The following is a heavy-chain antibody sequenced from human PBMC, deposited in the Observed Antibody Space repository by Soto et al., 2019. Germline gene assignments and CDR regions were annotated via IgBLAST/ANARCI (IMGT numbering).Heavy chain of an antibody. CDR3: ARETTTRGMDL. CDR1: GYTFTSYD. Sequence: QVQLVQSGAEVKKPGASVKVSCKASGYTFTSYDINWVRQATGEGLEWMGWMNPNSGNTGYAQKFQGRVTMTRSTSLSTDYMELSSLSSGGTTVYYCARETTTRGMDLWGQGYTVTASS. CDR2: MNPNSGNT. V-gene: IGHV1-8*01. J-gene: IGHJ6*02. D-gene: IGHD1-1*01.